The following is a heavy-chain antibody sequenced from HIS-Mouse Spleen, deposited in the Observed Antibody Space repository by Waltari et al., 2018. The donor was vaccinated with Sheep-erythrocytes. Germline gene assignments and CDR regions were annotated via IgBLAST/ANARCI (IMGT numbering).Heavy chain of an antibody. Sequence: QVQLQESGPGLVKPSQTLSLTCTVSGGSISSGDYYWSWIRQPPGKVLEWIGYIYYSGSTYYNPSLKSRVTISVDTSKNQFSLKLSSVTAADTAVYYCARALANWGSSFDYWGQGTLVTVSS. V-gene: IGHV4-30-4*01. CDR2: IYYSGST. CDR1: GGSISSGDYY. J-gene: IGHJ4*02. CDR3: ARALANWGSSFDY. D-gene: IGHD7-27*01.